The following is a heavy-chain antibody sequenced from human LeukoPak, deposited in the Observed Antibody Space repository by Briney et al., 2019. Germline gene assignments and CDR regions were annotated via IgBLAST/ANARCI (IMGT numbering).Heavy chain of an antibody. D-gene: IGHD2-2*01. J-gene: IGHJ4*02. CDR2: ISSSSSYI. CDR3: ARDRCSSTSCYGFDY. Sequence: GGSLRLSCAASGFTFSSYSMNWVRQAPGKGLEWVSSISSSSSYIYYADSVKGRFTISRDNAKNSLYLQMNSLRAEDTAVYYCARDRCSSTSCYGFDYWGQGTLVTVSS. V-gene: IGHV3-21*01. CDR1: GFTFSSYS.